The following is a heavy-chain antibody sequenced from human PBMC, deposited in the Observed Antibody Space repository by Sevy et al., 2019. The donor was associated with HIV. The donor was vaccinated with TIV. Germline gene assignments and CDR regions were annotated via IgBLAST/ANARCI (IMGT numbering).Heavy chain of an antibody. Sequence: GGSLRLSCAASGFTFSSYSMNWVRQAPGKGLEWVSSISSSSSYIYYAASVKGRFTISRDNAKNSLYLQMNSLRAEETAVYYCARDRGLRLGELPYYFDYWGQGTLVTVSS. CDR3: ARDRGLRLGELPYYFDY. CDR2: ISSSSSYI. CDR1: GFTFSSYS. J-gene: IGHJ4*02. D-gene: IGHD3-16*02. V-gene: IGHV3-21*01.